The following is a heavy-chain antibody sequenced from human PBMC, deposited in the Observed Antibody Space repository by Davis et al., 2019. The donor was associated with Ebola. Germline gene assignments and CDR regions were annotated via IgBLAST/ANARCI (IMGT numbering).Heavy chain of an antibody. D-gene: IGHD5-18*01. V-gene: IGHV1-2*06. CDR3: ACRPGEPPTDTNFY. CDR1: GYTFTGYY. CDR2: INPNNGVA. Sequence: AASVKVSCKTSGYTFTGYYLHWVRQAPGQGLEWMGRINPNNGVADYAQAFQGRVTMTKVASISTAYLELTSLRSNDTAVYYCACRPGEPPTDTNFYWGQGTLVTVSS. J-gene: IGHJ4*02.